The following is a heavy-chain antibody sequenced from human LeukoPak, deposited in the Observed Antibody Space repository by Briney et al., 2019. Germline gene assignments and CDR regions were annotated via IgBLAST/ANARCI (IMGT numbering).Heavy chain of an antibody. D-gene: IGHD5-18*01. Sequence: SVRVSCKASGYTFTNYGISWVRQAPGQGLEWMGWISAYKCNTHYAQNLQGRVTMTTDTSTSTAYMELRSLRADDTAVYYCARVGTAMVIRGDFDYWGQGTLVTVSS. CDR2: ISAYKCNT. V-gene: IGHV1-18*01. CDR3: ARVGTAMVIRGDFDY. CDR1: GYTFTNYG. J-gene: IGHJ4*02.